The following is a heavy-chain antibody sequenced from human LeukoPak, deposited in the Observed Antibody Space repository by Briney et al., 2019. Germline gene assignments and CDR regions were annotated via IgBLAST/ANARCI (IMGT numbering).Heavy chain of an antibody. CDR2: TYYRSKWYN. CDR1: GDSVSSNSAA. J-gene: IGHJ4*02. V-gene: IGHV6-1*01. CDR3: ARLVWNYGEKDQIDY. Sequence: SQTLSLTCAISGDSVSSNSAAWNWIRQSPSRGLEWLGRTYYRSKWYNDYAVSVKSRITINPDTSKNQFSLQLNSVTPEDTAVFYCARLVWNYGEKDQIDYWGQGTLVTVSS. D-gene: IGHD1-7*01.